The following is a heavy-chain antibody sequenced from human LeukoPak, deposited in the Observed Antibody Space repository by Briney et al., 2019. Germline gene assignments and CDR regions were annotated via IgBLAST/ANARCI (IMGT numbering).Heavy chain of an antibody. J-gene: IGHJ4*02. Sequence: SETLSFTCTVSGGSISSYYWSWIRQPLGKGLEWIGYIYYSGSTNYNPSLKSRVTISVDTSKNQFSLKLSSVTAADTAVYYCARAPGLRLPFDYWGQGTLVTASS. CDR1: GGSISSYY. V-gene: IGHV4-59*01. D-gene: IGHD5-12*01. CDR3: ARAPGLRLPFDY. CDR2: IYYSGST.